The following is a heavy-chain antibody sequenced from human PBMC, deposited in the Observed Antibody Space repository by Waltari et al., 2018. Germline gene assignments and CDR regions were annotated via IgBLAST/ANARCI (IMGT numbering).Heavy chain of an antibody. D-gene: IGHD1-26*01. V-gene: IGHV3-53*03. J-gene: IGHJ5*01. CDR3: ARRAVGARAWFDS. CDR2: ISSGDTT. CDR1: GFSAGDSH. Sequence: DVQLVESGGGVIQPGGSLRLSCAVSGFSAGDSHMAWVRQSPGKGLEWVAVISSGDTTHYAESVKGRFSISRDNSKNTLYLQMNSLRDEDTAVYYCARRAVGARAWFDSWGQGTLITVSS.